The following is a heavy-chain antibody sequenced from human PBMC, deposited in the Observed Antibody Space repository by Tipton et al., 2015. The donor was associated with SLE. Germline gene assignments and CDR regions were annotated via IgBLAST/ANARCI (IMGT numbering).Heavy chain of an antibody. J-gene: IGHJ3*02. CDR2: IFTNGTT. CDR1: GGSISSGTKY. CDR3: ARDPKTPDAFDI. V-gene: IGHV4-61*02. Sequence: TLSLTCTVSGGSISSGTKYWNWIRQTAGKGLEWVGRIFTNGTTNYNPSLKSRVTMSLDTSKNQFSLRLSSVTAADTAVYYCARDPKTPDAFDIWGQGTMVTVPS. D-gene: IGHD2-15*01.